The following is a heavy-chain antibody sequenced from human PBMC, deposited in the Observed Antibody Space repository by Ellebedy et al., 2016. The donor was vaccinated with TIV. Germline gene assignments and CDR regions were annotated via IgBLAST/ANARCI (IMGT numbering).Heavy chain of an antibody. CDR1: GGSIYSHSYY. Sequence: SETLSLXCTVSGGSIYSHSYYWSWIRQPPGKGLEWIGEINHSGSTYYNPSLKSRVTISVDTSKNQFSLKLSSVTAADTAVYYCARHLRTMIVVVSHFDYWGQGTLVTVSS. V-gene: IGHV4-39*01. CDR3: ARHLRTMIVVVSHFDY. J-gene: IGHJ4*02. CDR2: INHSGST. D-gene: IGHD3-22*01.